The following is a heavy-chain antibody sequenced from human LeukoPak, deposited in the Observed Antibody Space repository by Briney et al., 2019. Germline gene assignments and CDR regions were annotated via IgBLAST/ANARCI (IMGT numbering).Heavy chain of an antibody. CDR2: IRSKANSYAT. D-gene: IGHD1-26*01. J-gene: IGHJ6*02. V-gene: IGHV3-73*01. CDR1: GFTLSGSA. CDR3: TRHGNIVGADYYYYGMDV. Sequence: GGSLRLSCAASGFTLSGSAMHWVRQASGKGLEWVGRIRSKANSYATAYAASVKGRFTISRDDSKNTAYLQMNSLKTEDTAVYYCTRHGNIVGADYYYYGMDVWGQGTTVTVSS.